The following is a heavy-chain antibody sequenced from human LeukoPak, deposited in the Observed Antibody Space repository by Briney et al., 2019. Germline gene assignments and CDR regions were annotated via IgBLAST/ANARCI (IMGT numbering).Heavy chain of an antibody. V-gene: IGHV4-31*03. D-gene: IGHD5-12*01. Sequence: PSETLSLTCTVSGGSISSGGYYWSWIRQHPGKGLEWIGYIYYSGSTYYNPSLKSRVTISVDTSKNQFSLKLSSVTAADTAVYYCARGLGSSHYYYGMDVWGQGTTVTVSS. CDR1: GGSISSGGYY. CDR2: IYYSGST. J-gene: IGHJ6*02. CDR3: ARGLGSSHYYYGMDV.